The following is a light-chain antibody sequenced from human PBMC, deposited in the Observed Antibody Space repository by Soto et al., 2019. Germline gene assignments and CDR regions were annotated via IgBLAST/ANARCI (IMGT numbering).Light chain of an antibody. Sequence: DIQMTHSPSTLPASVIDIVTITFRASQSISNWLAFYQQKPGTAPKLLIYHASTLERGVPSRFSGSGSGTDFTLTISSLQPEDFATYDCQQYNSYPITFGQGTRLEI. CDR2: HAS. J-gene: IGKJ5*01. CDR1: QSISNW. CDR3: QQYNSYPIT. V-gene: IGKV1-5*01.